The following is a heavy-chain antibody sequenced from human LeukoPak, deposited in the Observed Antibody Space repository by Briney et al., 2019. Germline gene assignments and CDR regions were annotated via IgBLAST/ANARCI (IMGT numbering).Heavy chain of an antibody. V-gene: IGHV1-69*13. J-gene: IGHJ5*02. CDR3: ARDHRRYYDSSGP. Sequence: ASVKVSCKASGGTFSSYAISWVRQAPGQGLEWMGGIIPIFGTANYAQKFQGRVTITADESTSTAYMELSSLRSEDTAVYYCARDHRRYYDSSGPWGQGTLVTVSS. CDR1: GGTFSSYA. CDR2: IIPIFGTA. D-gene: IGHD3-22*01.